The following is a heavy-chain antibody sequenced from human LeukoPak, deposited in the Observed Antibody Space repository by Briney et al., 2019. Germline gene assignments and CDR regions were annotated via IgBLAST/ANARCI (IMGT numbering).Heavy chain of an antibody. D-gene: IGHD1-26*01. J-gene: IGHJ4*02. CDR2: IYSGGST. CDR3: ARHLGGNFDY. CDR1: GFTVSSNY. V-gene: IGHV3-53*01. Sequence: GGPLRLSCAASGFTVSSNYMSWVRQAPGKGLEWVSVIYSGGSTYYADSVKGRFTISRDNFKNTLYLQMNSLRAEDTAVYYCARHLGGNFDYWGQGTLVTVSS.